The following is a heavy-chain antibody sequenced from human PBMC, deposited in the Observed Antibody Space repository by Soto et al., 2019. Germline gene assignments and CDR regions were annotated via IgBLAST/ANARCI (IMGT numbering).Heavy chain of an antibody. D-gene: IGHD1-20*01. V-gene: IGHV5-51*01. J-gene: IGHJ4*02. Sequence: LKISCQGSGYMFGAYWIGWVRQMPGKGLEWMGIIHPGDSITKYRPSFQGQVTISADTSINTTYLQWSSLKTSDTAMYFCARGGIIGNPPDYWGQGTQVTVYS. CDR1: GYMFGAYW. CDR2: IHPGDSIT. CDR3: ARGGIIGNPPDY.